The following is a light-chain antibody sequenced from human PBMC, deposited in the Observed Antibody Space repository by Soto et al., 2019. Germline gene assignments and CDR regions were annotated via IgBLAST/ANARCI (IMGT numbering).Light chain of an antibody. Sequence: PGERATLSCRASQSVSSSYLAWYQQKPGQAPRLLIYGASSRATGIPDRFSGSGSGIDFTLTISRLEPEDFAVYYCQQYGSSPFTFGPGTKVDIK. CDR2: GAS. CDR1: QSVSSSY. J-gene: IGKJ3*01. CDR3: QQYGSSPFT. V-gene: IGKV3-20*01.